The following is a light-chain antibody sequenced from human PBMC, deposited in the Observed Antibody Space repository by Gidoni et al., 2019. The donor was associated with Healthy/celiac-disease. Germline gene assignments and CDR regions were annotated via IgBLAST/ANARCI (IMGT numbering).Light chain of an antibody. CDR3: QQSYSTPRYT. Sequence: DIQMTQSPSSLPASVGDRVNITCRASQSISSYLNWYQQKPGKVPKLLIYAASSLQSGVPSRFSGSGSGTDFTLTISSLQPEDFATYYCQQSYSTPRYTFGQGTKLEIK. CDR2: AAS. J-gene: IGKJ2*01. V-gene: IGKV1-39*01. CDR1: QSISSY.